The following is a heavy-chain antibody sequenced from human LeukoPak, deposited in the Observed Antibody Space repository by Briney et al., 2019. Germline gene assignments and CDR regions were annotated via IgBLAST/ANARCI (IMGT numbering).Heavy chain of an antibody. CDR1: GYTFTGYY. Sequence: ASVKVSCKASGYTFTGYYIHWVRQAPGQGLEWMGRINPNSGGTNYAQKFQGRVTMTRDTSISTAYMELNRLTSDDTAVNYCAREPMVRDFNWFDPWGQGTLVTVSS. D-gene: IGHD3-10*01. V-gene: IGHV1-2*06. CDR2: INPNSGGT. CDR3: AREPMVRDFNWFDP. J-gene: IGHJ5*02.